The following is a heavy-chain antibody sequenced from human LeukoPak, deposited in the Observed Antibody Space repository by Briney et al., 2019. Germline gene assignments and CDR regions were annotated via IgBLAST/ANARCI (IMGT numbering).Heavy chain of an antibody. V-gene: IGHV3-21*01. Sequence: GGSLRLSCAASGFTFSSYSMNWVRQAPGKGLEWVSSISSSSSYIYYADSVKGRFTISRDNAKNSLYLQMNSLRAKDTAVYYCARVLVGATPFDYWGQGTLVTVSS. J-gene: IGHJ4*02. D-gene: IGHD1-26*01. CDR1: GFTFSSYS. CDR3: ARVLVGATPFDY. CDR2: ISSSSSYI.